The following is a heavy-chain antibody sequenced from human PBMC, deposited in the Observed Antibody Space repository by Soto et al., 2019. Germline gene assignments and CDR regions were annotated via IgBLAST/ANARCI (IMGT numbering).Heavy chain of an antibody. J-gene: IGHJ4*02. V-gene: IGHV4-39*01. CDR3: PRHPALYGSGCPFDY. CDR2: IYYSGKT. D-gene: IGHD3-10*01. Sequence: PSETRSLTCSVSGGSISNSRDYWGWIRQPPGKGLEWIATIYYSGKTYYNPSLKSRVTISVDTSKNQFSLKLSSVTAADTAVYYCPRHPALYGSGCPFDYWGQGTLVTVSS. CDR1: GGSISNSRDY.